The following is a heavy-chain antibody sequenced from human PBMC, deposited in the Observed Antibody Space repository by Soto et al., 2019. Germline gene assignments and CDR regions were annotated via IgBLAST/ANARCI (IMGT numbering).Heavy chain of an antibody. CDR1: GGSISTNNW. V-gene: IGHV4-4*02. J-gene: IGHJ4*02. D-gene: IGHD6-13*01. CDR3: ARYIAASGTYYLDF. CDR2: IYHSGST. Sequence: PSETKSLTCTVSGGSISTNNWCSWVRKPPGKGLEWIGEIYHSGSTNYNPSLKSRVTISVDTSKNQFSLRLSSVTAADTAVYYCARYIAASGTYYLDFWGQGTLVTV.